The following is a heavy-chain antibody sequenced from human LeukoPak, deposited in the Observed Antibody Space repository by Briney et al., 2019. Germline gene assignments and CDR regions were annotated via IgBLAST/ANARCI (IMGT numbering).Heavy chain of an antibody. J-gene: IGHJ4*02. Sequence: GGSLSLSCAASGFTFNNYGMHWVRQAPGKGLEWVASIRYDGANKYYADSVKGRFTISRDNSKSTLYLQTNSLSAEDKALFYCAKDWGMFTGYANSFDYWGQGTLVSVSS. V-gene: IGHV3-30*02. D-gene: IGHD3-16*01. CDR2: IRYDGANK. CDR1: GFTFNNYG. CDR3: AKDWGMFTGYANSFDY.